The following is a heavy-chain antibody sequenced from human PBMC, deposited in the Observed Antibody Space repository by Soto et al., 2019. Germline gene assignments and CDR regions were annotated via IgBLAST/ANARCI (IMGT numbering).Heavy chain of an antibody. D-gene: IGHD6-13*01. Sequence: LRLSCAASGFTFSSYGMHWVRQAPGKGLEWLALIDWDDDKYYSTSLKTRLTISKDTSKNQVVLTMTNMDPVDTATYYFARTDFIAAAGFFVYYFDYWGQGNLVTVSS. V-gene: IGHV2-70*20. CDR1: GFTFSSYGMH. CDR2: IDWDDDK. J-gene: IGHJ4*02. CDR3: ARTDFIAAAGFFVYYFDY.